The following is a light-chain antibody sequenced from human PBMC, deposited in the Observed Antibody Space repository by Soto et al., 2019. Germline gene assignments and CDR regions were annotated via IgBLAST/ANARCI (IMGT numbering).Light chain of an antibody. J-gene: IGKJ1*01. CDR3: QQYESYSPWK. CDR1: QSISSW. Sequence: DLQTAPSPSTLCERAGVRVIISYGPSQSISSWLAWYQQKPGKAPKLLIYDASTLQSGVPSRYSGSGSGTEFTLTISNLQPDDFATYYCQQYESYSPWKFGQGTKGDIK. V-gene: IGKV1-5*01. CDR2: DAS.